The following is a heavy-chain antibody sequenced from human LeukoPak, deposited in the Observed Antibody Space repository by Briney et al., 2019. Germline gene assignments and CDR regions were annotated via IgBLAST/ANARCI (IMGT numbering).Heavy chain of an antibody. Sequence: SETLSLTCAVYGGSFSGYYWSWIRQPPGKGLEWIGEINHSGSNNYNPSLESRVTISVDTSKNQFSLKLSSVTAADTAVYFCARVGYSYVINDWSRTGLGAYPTKYYYHMDVWGKGTTVTVSS. V-gene: IGHV4-34*01. CDR3: ARVGYSYVINDWSRTGLGAYPTKYYYHMDV. CDR1: GGSFSGYY. D-gene: IGHD5-18*01. J-gene: IGHJ6*03. CDR2: INHSGSN.